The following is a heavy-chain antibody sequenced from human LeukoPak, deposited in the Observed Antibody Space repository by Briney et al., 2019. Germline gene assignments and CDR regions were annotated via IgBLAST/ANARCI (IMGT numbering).Heavy chain of an antibody. V-gene: IGHV3-30*18. CDR2: ISFDGSNK. CDR3: AKVETGTTSGTYYYGMDV. D-gene: IGHD1-7*01. CDR1: GFTFGSYG. J-gene: IGHJ6*02. Sequence: GRSLRPSCAAAGFTFGSYGTDSVRQAPRNGLGWVAFISFDGSNKYYADSVKGRFTISRDNSKNTLYLQMNSLRAEDTAVYYCAKVETGTTSGTYYYGMDVWGQGTTVTVSS.